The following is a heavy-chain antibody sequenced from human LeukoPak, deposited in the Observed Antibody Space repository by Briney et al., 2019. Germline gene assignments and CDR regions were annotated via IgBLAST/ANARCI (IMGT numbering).Heavy chain of an antibody. D-gene: IGHD4-23*01. CDR1: GFTFSSYA. CDR2: ISGSGGST. CDR3: ARHRGLRWSLYYFDY. Sequence: GGSLRLSCAASGFTFSSYAMSWVRQAPGKGLEWVSAISGSGGSTYYADSVKGRFTISRDNSKNTLYLQMNSLRAEDTAVYYCARHRGLRWSLYYFDYWGQGTLVTVSS. V-gene: IGHV3-23*01. J-gene: IGHJ4*02.